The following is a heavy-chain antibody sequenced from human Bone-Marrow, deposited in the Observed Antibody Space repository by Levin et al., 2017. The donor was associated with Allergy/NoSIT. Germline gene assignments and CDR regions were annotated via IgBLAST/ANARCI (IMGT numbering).Heavy chain of an antibody. D-gene: IGHD2-21*01. J-gene: IGHJ4*02. CDR1: GFTFSNYY. Sequence: PGGSLRLSCAASGFTFSNYYMSWVRQSPGKGLEWVANINHDGSAKNYVDSVKGRFTISIDNAKNSLYLQMNSLRADDTAVYYCARSLWPEDYWGQGTLVTVSS. V-gene: IGHV3-7*01. CDR2: INHDGSAK. CDR3: ARSLWPEDY.